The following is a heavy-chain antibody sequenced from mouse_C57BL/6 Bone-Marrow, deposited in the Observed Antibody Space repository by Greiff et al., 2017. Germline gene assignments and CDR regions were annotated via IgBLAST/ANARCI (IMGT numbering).Heavy chain of an antibody. J-gene: IGHJ2*01. CDR3: AREEGFYGYYFDY. CDR2: IYPGSGST. CDR1: GYTFTSYW. Sequence: VQLQQPGAELVKPGASVKMSCKASGYTFTSYWITWVKQRPGQGLEWIGDIYPGSGSTNYNEKFKSKATLTLDTSASTAYMQLSSLTSEDSAVYYCAREEGFYGYYFDYWGQGTTLTVSS. V-gene: IGHV1-55*01. D-gene: IGHD2-2*01.